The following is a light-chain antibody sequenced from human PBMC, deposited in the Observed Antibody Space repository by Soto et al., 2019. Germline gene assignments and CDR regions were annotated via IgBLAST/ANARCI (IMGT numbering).Light chain of an antibody. CDR1: QSVSYN. CDR2: GAF. Sequence: EIVMTQSPATLSVSPGETATLSCRASQSVSYNLSWYQQKPGQGTRLVIYGAFSRATGIPARFSGSGSGTEFTLTISSLQSEDFAVYYGQQYKNCPPLTFGLGTQVEIK. CDR3: QQYKNCPPLT. V-gene: IGKV3-15*01. J-gene: IGKJ4*01.